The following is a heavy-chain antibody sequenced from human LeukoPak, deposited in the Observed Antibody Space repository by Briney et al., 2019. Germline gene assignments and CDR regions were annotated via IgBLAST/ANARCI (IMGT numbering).Heavy chain of an antibody. CDR1: GYTPTELS. V-gene: IGHV1-24*01. J-gene: IGHJ3*01. CDR3: ATRPYYYDSSGYFFP. CDR2: FDPEDGET. Sequence: ASVKVSCKVSGYTPTELSMHWVRQAPGEGLEWMGGFDPEDGETIYAQKFQGRVTMTEDTSTDTAYMELSSLRSEDTAVYYCATRPYYYDSSGYFFPWGQGTMVTVSS. D-gene: IGHD3-22*01.